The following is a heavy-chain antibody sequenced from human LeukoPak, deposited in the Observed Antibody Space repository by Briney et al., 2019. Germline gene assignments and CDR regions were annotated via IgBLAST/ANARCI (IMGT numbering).Heavy chain of an antibody. D-gene: IGHD3-22*01. V-gene: IGHV4-59*01. CDR1: GGSISSYY. Sequence: SETLSLTCTVSGGSISSYYWSWIRQPPGKGLEWIGYIYYSGSTNYNPSLKSRVTISVDTSKNQFSLKLSSVTAADTAVYYCARMSSGYYPNIDYWGQGTLVTVSS. J-gene: IGHJ4*02. CDR3: ARMSSGYYPNIDY. CDR2: IYYSGST.